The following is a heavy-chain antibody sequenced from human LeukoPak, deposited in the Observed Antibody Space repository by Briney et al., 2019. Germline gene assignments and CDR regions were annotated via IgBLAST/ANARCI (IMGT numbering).Heavy chain of an antibody. CDR3: ARVVGLNEWEPQY. J-gene: IGHJ4*02. CDR2: ISPSGGST. Sequence: ASVKVSCKAFGYTFTSNYMHWVRQAPGQGPEWMGVISPSGGSTTYAQKFQGRVTLTRDMSTSTDYLELSSLRFEDTAVYYCARVVGLNEWEPQYWGQGTLVTVSS. V-gene: IGHV1-46*01. CDR1: GYTFTSNY. D-gene: IGHD1-26*01.